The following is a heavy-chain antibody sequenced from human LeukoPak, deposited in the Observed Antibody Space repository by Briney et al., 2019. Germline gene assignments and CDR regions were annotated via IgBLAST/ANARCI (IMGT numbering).Heavy chain of an antibody. CDR1: GFTFYDYA. CDR3: ARDVGRRVFYYGMDV. Sequence: GGSLRLSCVASGFTFYDYAMHWVRHAPGKGLEWVSSISWYSGNIVYADSVKGRFSISRDNAKNTLYLEMNSLRTDDTALYFCARDVGRRVFYYGMDVWGQGTTVAVSS. D-gene: IGHD1-26*01. J-gene: IGHJ6*02. CDR2: ISWYSGNI. V-gene: IGHV3-9*01.